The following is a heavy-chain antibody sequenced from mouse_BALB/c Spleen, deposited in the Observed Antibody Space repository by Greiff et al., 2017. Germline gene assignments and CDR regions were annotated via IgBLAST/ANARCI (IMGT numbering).Heavy chain of an antibody. V-gene: IGHV5-4*02. CDR1: GFTFSDYY. CDR3: ARAYDYHYFDY. J-gene: IGHJ2*01. CDR2: ISDGGSYT. D-gene: IGHD2-4*01. Sequence: EVQLVESGGGLVKPGGSLKLSCAASGFTFSDYYMYWVRQTPEKRLEWVATISDGGSYTYYPDSVKGRFTISRDNAKNNLYLQMSSLKSEDTAMYYCARAYDYHYFDYWGQGTTLTVSS.